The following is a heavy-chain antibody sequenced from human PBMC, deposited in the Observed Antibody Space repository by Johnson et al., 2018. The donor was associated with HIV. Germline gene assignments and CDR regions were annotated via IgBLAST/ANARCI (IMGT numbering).Heavy chain of an antibody. Sequence: QVQLVESGGGVVQPGGSLRLSCAASGLTLSRCDMHWVRQAPGKGLEWVAFIRYDGSNKYYEDSVKGRFTISRDNAKNSLYLQMDSLRPEDTALYYCVRGGLGYQNFHDRFDVWGQGTVVTVSS. J-gene: IGHJ3*01. D-gene: IGHD3-16*02. V-gene: IGHV3-30*02. CDR2: IRYDGSNK. CDR3: VRGGLGYQNFHDRFDV. CDR1: GLTLSRCD.